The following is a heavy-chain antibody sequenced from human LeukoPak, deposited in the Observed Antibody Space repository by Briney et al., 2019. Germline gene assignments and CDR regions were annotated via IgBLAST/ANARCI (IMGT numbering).Heavy chain of an antibody. CDR1: GFTFSSYA. J-gene: IGHJ4*02. Sequence: GGSLRLSCAASGFTFSSYAMRWVRQAPGKGLEWVAVISYDGSNKYYADSVKGRFTISRDNSKNTLYLQMNSLRAEDTAVYYCARGRDYYGSGRRFDYWGQGTLVTVSS. V-gene: IGHV3-30*04. CDR3: ARGRDYYGSGRRFDY. D-gene: IGHD3-10*01. CDR2: ISYDGSNK.